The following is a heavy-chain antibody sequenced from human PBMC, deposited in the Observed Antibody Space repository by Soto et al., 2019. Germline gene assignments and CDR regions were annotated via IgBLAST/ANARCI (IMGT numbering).Heavy chain of an antibody. V-gene: IGHV4-59*01. Sequence: QVQLQESGPGLVKPSETLSLTCTVSGGSITSYYWNWIRQPPGKGLECIGYIYYSGTTNYNPSLKSRVTMSVDTSKNQFSLKLSSVTAADTAVYYCARAFASGSWGYQYGMDVWGQGTTVTVSS. D-gene: IGHD3-10*01. CDR2: IYYSGTT. CDR1: GGSITSYY. CDR3: ARAFASGSWGYQYGMDV. J-gene: IGHJ6*02.